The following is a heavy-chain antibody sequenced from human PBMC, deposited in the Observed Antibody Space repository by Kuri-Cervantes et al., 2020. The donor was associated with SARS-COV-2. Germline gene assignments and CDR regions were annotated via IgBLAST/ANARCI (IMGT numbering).Heavy chain of an antibody. CDR2: ISHDGSNI. CDR3: AKVGNHYESFGYLSF. Sequence: GESLKISCAASGFTFSSYGIHWVRQAPGRGLEWVAVISHDGSNIYYADSVKGRFTISRDNSHNTVYLHMNSLRAEDMAVYFCAKVGNHYESFGYLSFWGQGTMVTVSS. CDR1: GFTFSSYG. J-gene: IGHJ3*01. V-gene: IGHV3-30*18. D-gene: IGHD3-22*01.